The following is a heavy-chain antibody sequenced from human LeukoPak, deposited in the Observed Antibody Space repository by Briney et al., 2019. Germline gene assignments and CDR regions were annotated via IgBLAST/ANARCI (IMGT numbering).Heavy chain of an antibody. CDR3: ARGRGRYYYDSSGPPPRYDY. J-gene: IGHJ4*02. V-gene: IGHV1-69*04. D-gene: IGHD3-22*01. Sequence: SVKVSCKASGGTFSSYAISWVRQAPGQGPEWMGRIIPILGIANYAQKFQGRVTITADKSTSTAYMELSSLRSEDTAVYYCARGRGRYYYDSSGPPPRYDYWGQGTLVTVSS. CDR2: IIPILGIA. CDR1: GGTFSSYA.